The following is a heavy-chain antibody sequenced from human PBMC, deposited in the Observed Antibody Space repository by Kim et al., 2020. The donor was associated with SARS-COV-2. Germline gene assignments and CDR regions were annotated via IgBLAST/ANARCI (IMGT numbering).Heavy chain of an antibody. Sequence: GGSLRLSCAASGFTFSAYYMHWIRQAPGKGLEWVSYIGTTSTYTKYADSVKGRFTISGDNANNSLYLQMNSLRADDTAVYYCARPKGYCSGASCEGAFDIWGQGTMVIVSS. D-gene: IGHD2-15*01. J-gene: IGHJ3*02. CDR3: ARPKGYCSGASCEGAFDI. CDR1: GFTFSAYY. CDR2: IGTTSTYT. V-gene: IGHV3-11*03.